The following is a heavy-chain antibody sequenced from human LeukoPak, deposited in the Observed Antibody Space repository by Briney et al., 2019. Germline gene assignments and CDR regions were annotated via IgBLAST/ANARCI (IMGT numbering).Heavy chain of an antibody. Sequence: TSVKVSCKASGFTFTSSAMQWVRQARGQRLEWIGWIVVGSGNANYAQKFQERVTITRDMSTSTAYMELSSLRSEDTAVYYCAAHGDYGDRRFDYWGQGTLVTVSS. CDR3: AAHGDYGDRRFDY. CDR2: IVVGSGNA. J-gene: IGHJ4*02. V-gene: IGHV1-58*02. CDR1: GFTFTSSA. D-gene: IGHD4-17*01.